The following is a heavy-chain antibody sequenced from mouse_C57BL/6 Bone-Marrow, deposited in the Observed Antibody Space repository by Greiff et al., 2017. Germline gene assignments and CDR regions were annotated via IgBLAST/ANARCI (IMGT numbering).Heavy chain of an antibody. Sequence: EVQLVESEGGLVQPGSSMKLSCTASGFTFSDYYMAWVRQVPEKGLEWVANINYDGSSTYYLDSLKSRFIISRDNAKNILYLQMSSLKSEDTATYYCARDSLLRLDYWGQGTTLTVSS. CDR3: ARDSLLRLDY. V-gene: IGHV5-16*01. J-gene: IGHJ2*01. CDR1: GFTFSDYY. D-gene: IGHD1-1*01. CDR2: INYDGSST.